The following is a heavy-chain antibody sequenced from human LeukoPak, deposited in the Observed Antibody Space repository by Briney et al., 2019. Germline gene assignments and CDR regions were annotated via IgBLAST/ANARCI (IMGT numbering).Heavy chain of an antibody. CDR3: ARRASTERGHSYGLDY. J-gene: IGHJ4*02. CDR2: ISWNSGSI. Sequence: GGSLRLSCAASGFTFDDYAMHWVRQGPGKGLEWVSGISWNSGSIGYADSVKGRITISRDNARRSLFLQMNSLRAEDTAVYYCARRASTERGHSYGLDYWGQGTLVTVSS. D-gene: IGHD5-18*01. V-gene: IGHV3-9*01. CDR1: GFTFDDYA.